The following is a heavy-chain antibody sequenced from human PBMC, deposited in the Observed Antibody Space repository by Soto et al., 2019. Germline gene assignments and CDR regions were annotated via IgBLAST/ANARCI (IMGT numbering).Heavy chain of an antibody. Sequence: GGSLRLSCEASGFRFSCCWMSWVRQAPGKGLEWVANIKEDGSERYHVDSVKGRFTISRDNAKSSLYLQMNGLRDEDTAVYYCVKGGTNFDSWGQGTLVTVSS. V-gene: IGHV3-7*03. J-gene: IGHJ5*01. CDR2: IKEDGSER. CDR3: VKGGTNFDS. D-gene: IGHD2-8*01. CDR1: GFRFSCCW.